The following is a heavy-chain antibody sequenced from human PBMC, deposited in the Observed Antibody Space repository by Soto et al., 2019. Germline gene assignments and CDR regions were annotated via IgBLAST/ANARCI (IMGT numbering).Heavy chain of an antibody. V-gene: IGHV5-51*01. CDR1: GYSFTTYW. CDR3: ARVPDSSLGTMDV. D-gene: IGHD6-19*01. CDR2: MFPGDSDT. Sequence: GESLKISCKGSGYSFTTYWIGWVRQLPGQGLEWMGVMFPGDSDTRYSPSFQGQVTMSADPSTNTAYLEWSSLKAADSAMYYCARVPDSSLGTMDVWGQGTTVNVSS. J-gene: IGHJ6*02.